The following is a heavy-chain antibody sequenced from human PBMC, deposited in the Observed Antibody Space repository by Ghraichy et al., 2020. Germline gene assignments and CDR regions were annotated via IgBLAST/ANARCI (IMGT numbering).Heavy chain of an antibody. CDR3: AKDRYSGYPSGFDY. CDR1: GFTITTYA. CDR2: ISGRAGDT. V-gene: IGHV3-23*01. J-gene: IGHJ4*02. Sequence: GGSLRLSCAASGFTITTYAMSWVRQAPGKGLEWVSAISGRAGDTYYADSVKGRFTISRDTSKNTVYLQMNSLRAVDTAVYYCAKDRYSGYPSGFDYWGQGTLVTVSS. D-gene: IGHD5-12*01.